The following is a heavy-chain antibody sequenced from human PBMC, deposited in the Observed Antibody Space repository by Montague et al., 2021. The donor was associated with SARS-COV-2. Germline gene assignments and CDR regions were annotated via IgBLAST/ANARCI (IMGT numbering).Heavy chain of an antibody. Sequence: SETLSLTCAVYGGSFSGHYWRWIRQPPGKGLEWIGEIYNSGGTNYNPSLKSRVTISVDTSKNQFSLKLNSVTAADTAVYYCARGRIEVSMIVIVLTGAPYYIDVWGKGTTVTVSS. V-gene: IGHV4-34*01. CDR1: GGSFSGHY. CDR2: IYNSGGT. J-gene: IGHJ6*03. D-gene: IGHD2/OR15-2a*01. CDR3: ARGRIEVSMIVIVLTGAPYYIDV.